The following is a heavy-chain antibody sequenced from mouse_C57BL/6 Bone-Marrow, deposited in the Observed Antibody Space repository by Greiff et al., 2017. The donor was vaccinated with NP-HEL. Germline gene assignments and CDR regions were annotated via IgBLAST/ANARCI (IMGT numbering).Heavy chain of an antibody. D-gene: IGHD2-3*01. J-gene: IGHJ4*01. CDR2: ISDGGSYT. V-gene: IGHV5-4*01. Sequence: VQLKESGGGLVKPGGSLKLSCAASGFTFSSYAMSWVRQTPEKRLEWVATISDGGSYTYYPDNVKGRFTISRDNAKNNLYLQMSHLKSEDTAMYYCARGGGDGLEHWGQGTSVTVSS. CDR1: GFTFSSYA. CDR3: ARGGGDGLEH.